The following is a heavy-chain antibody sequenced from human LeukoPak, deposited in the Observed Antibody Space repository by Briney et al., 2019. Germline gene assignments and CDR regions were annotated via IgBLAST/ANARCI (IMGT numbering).Heavy chain of an antibody. CDR2: ISTSSSTK. D-gene: IGHD3-10*01. CDR1: GFTFSNYA. Sequence: SGRSLRLSCAASGFTFSNYAMNWVRQAPGKGLEWVSYISTSSSTKYYADSVRGRFTISRDNAKNSLSLQMNSLRDEDTAVYYCARDGVMIRGANDAFDIWGQGTMVTVSS. CDR3: ARDGVMIRGANDAFDI. J-gene: IGHJ3*02. V-gene: IGHV3-48*02.